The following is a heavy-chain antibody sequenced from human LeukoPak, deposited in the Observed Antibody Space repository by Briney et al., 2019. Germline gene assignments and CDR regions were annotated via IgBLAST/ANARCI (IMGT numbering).Heavy chain of an antibody. CDR1: GFTFSDYG. J-gene: IGHJ4*02. CDR2: ISKDGNNK. D-gene: IGHD3-9*01. V-gene: IGHV3-30*18. CDR3: AKDYHLAGYYVPFHY. Sequence: GGSLRLSCAASGFTFSDYGIHWVRQAPGKGLEGVAVISKDGNNKDYADSLKGRFTISRDNSNGTLYLQMNSLGADDTAVYYCAKDYHLAGYYVPFHYWGQGTLATVSS.